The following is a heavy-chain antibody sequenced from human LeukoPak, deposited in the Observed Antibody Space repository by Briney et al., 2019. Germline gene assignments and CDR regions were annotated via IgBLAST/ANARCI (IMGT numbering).Heavy chain of an antibody. V-gene: IGHV4-59*12. CDR3: ARWLLSPEYYFDY. Sequence: SETLSLTCTVSGGSISSYYWSWIRQPPGKGLEWIGYIYYSGSTNYNPSLKSRVTISVDTSKNQFSLKLSSVTAADTAVYYCARWLLSPEYYFDYWGQGTLVTVSS. CDR1: GGSISSYY. D-gene: IGHD5-12*01. J-gene: IGHJ4*02. CDR2: IYYSGST.